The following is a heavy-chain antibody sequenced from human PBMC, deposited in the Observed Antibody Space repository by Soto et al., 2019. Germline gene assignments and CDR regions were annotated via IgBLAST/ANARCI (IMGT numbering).Heavy chain of an antibody. CDR2: FDPEDGET. CDR3: ATDHVVGATAFDY. V-gene: IGHV1-24*01. D-gene: IGHD1-26*01. J-gene: IGHJ4*02. CDR1: GYTLTELS. Sequence: ASVKLSCTDSGYTLTELSMHWVRQAPGKGLEWMGGFDPEDGETIYAQKFQGRVTMTEDTSTDTAYMELSSLRSEDTAVYYCATDHVVGATAFDYWGQGTLVTVS.